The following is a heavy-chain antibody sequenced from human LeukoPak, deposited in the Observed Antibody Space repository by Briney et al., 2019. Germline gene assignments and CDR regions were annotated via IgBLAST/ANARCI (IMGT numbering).Heavy chain of an antibody. J-gene: IGHJ5*02. D-gene: IGHD6-13*01. CDR2: INHSGST. CDR3: ARQIDSSSWYGFDP. V-gene: IGHV4-34*01. CDR1: GGSFSGYY. Sequence: SETLSLTCAVYGGSFSGYYWSWIRQPPGKGLEWIGEINHSGSTNYNPSLKSRVTISVDTSKNQFSLKLSSVTVADTAVYYCARQIDSSSWYGFDPWGQGTLVTVSS.